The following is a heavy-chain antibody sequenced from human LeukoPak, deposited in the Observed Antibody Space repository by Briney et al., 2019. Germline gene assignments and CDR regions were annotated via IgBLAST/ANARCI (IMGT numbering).Heavy chain of an antibody. CDR1: GYTFTVYY. Sequence: ASVTVSFKASGYTFTVYYMHWVRQAPGQGLEWMGWINPNSGGTNYAQKYQGWVTITRDTAISTAYMELSRLRSDDTAVYYCARTRPLLRYFDWSRSQINWFDRWGQGTLVTVS. J-gene: IGHJ5*02. D-gene: IGHD3-9*01. CDR2: INPNSGGT. V-gene: IGHV1-2*04. CDR3: ARTRPLLRYFDWSRSQINWFDR.